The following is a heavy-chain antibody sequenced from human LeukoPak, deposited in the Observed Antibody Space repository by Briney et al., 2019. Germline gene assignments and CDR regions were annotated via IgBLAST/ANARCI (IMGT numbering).Heavy chain of an antibody. D-gene: IGHD3-22*01. CDR3: ARETYYYDSSGYGSAFDI. J-gene: IGHJ3*02. Sequence: PGGSLRLSCAASGFTVSSNYMSWVRQAPGKGLEWVSVIYSGGSTYYADSVKSRFTISRDNSKNTLYLQMNSLRAEDTAVYYCARETYYYDSSGYGSAFDIWGQGTMVTVSS. CDR1: GFTVSSNY. CDR2: IYSGGST. V-gene: IGHV3-53*01.